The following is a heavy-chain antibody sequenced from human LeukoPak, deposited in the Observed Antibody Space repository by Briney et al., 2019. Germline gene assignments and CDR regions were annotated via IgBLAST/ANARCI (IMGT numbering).Heavy chain of an antibody. Sequence: SETLSLTCTVSGGSVSSSSYYWSWIRQPPGKGLEWIGYIYYSGSTNYNPSLKSRATTSIDMSKNQFSLKLTSMTAADTAVYYCAGYGSGSYYKAFDFWGQGILVTVSS. CDR1: GGSVSSSSYY. CDR3: AGYGSGSYYKAFDF. CDR2: IYYSGST. J-gene: IGHJ4*02. V-gene: IGHV4-61*01. D-gene: IGHD3-10*01.